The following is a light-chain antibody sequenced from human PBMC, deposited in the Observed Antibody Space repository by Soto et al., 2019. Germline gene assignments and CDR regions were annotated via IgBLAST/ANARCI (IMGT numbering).Light chain of an antibody. Sequence: EIVLTQSPGTLSLSLGERATLSCRASQSVSSNYLAWYQQKPGQAPRLLIYGASSRATGIPDRFSGSGSGTDVPLTITRLEPEDFVVYYCQQYGSSPRYTFGQGTKLEIK. CDR3: QQYGSSPRYT. CDR2: GAS. V-gene: IGKV3-20*01. CDR1: QSVSSNY. J-gene: IGKJ2*01.